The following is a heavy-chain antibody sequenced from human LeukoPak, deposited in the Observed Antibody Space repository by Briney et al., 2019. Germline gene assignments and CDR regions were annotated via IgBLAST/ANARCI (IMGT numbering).Heavy chain of an antibody. V-gene: IGHV1-8*01. CDR2: MNPNSGNT. D-gene: IGHD3-3*01. Sequence: GASVKVSCKASGYTFTSYDINWVRQATGQGLEWMGWMNPNSGNTGYAQKFQGRVTMTRNTSISTAYMELSSLRSEDTAVYYCARGGRGVVGNDIHEYDFWSGYYDVNWFDPWGQGTLVTVSS. J-gene: IGHJ5*02. CDR3: ARGGRGVVGNDIHEYDFWSGYYDVNWFDP. CDR1: GYTFTSYD.